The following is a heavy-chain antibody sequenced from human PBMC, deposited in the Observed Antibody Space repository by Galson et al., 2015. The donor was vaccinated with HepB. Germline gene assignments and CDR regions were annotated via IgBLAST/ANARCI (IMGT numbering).Heavy chain of an antibody. CDR2: IYSGGST. CDR3: ARGGRYNWNRSNWFDP. Sequence: SLRLSCAASGFTVSSNYMSWVRQAPGKGLEWVSVIYSGGSTYYADSVKGRFTISRDNAKNSLYLQMNSLRAEDTAVYYCARGGRYNWNRSNWFDPWGQGTLVTVSS. J-gene: IGHJ5*02. CDR1: GFTVSSNY. D-gene: IGHD1-20*01. V-gene: IGHV3-53*01.